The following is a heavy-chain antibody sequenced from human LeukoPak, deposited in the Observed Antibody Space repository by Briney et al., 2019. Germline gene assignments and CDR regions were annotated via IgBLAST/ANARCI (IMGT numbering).Heavy chain of an antibody. Sequence: SETLSLTCTVSGGSISSYYWSWIRQPPGKGLEWIGYIYYSGSTNYNPSLKSRVTISVDTSKNQFSLKLSSVTAADTAVYYCARGRGDSSSWYALGYWGQGTLVTVSS. CDR3: ARGRGDSSSWYALGY. V-gene: IGHV4-59*01. J-gene: IGHJ4*02. D-gene: IGHD6-13*01. CDR1: GGSISSYY. CDR2: IYYSGST.